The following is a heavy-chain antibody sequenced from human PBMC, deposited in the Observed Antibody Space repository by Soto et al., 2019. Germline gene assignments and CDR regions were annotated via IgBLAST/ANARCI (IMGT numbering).Heavy chain of an antibody. V-gene: IGHV4-59*02. CDR3: ARGADSSGYYSPYYYYGMDV. J-gene: IGHJ6*02. CDR1: GGSVSSYY. D-gene: IGHD3-22*01. Sequence: SETLSLTCTVSGGSVSSYYWGWIRQHPGKGLEWIGYIYYSGSTNYNPSLKSRVTISVDTSKNQFSLKLSSVTAADTAVYYCARGADSSGYYSPYYYYGMDVWGQGTTVTVSS. CDR2: IYYSGST.